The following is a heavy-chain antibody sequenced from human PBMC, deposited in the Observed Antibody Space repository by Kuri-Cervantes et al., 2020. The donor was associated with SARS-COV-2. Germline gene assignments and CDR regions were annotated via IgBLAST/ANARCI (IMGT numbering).Heavy chain of an antibody. CDR3: AWTRYSNLYYYYGMDV. CDR1: GGTFIGDL. V-gene: IGHV1-69*13. J-gene: IGHJ6*02. CDR2: IIPILRTA. Sequence: SVKVSCKASGGTFIGDLISWVRLAPGQGPEWMGGIIPILRTANYAQKFQGRVTITADESTSTAYMELSSLRSEDTAVYYCAWTRYSNLYYYYGMDVWGQGTAVTVSS. D-gene: IGHD4-11*01.